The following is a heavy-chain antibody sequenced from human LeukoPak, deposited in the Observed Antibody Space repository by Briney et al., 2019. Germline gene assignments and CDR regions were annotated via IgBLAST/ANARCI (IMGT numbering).Heavy chain of an antibody. V-gene: IGHV4-59*11. Sequence: SETLSLTCTVSGGSINTHYWSWIRQPPGKGLEWIGYIFYSGTTKYDPSLKSRVTISVDRSRNLFSLKVRSVTAADTAVYFCARGTGVVPLATWGQGILVTVSS. CDR3: ARGTGVVPLAT. J-gene: IGHJ5*02. D-gene: IGHD5-18*01. CDR2: IFYSGTT. CDR1: GGSINTHY.